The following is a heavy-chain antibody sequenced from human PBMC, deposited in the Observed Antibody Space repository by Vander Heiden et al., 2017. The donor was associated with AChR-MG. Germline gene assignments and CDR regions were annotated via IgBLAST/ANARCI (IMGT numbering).Heavy chain of an antibody. CDR2: INHSGST. D-gene: IGHD3-16*01. CDR3: ALTEGYFDY. V-gene: IGHV4-34*01. CDR1: GGAFSGYY. J-gene: IGHJ4*02. Sequence: QVPLQQWGAGLLKPSQTLSLTCAVYGGAFSGYYWSGIRQPPGKGLEWIGEINHSGSTNYNPSLKSRVTISVDTSKNQFSLKLSSVTAADTAVYYCALTEGYFDYWGQGTLVTVSS.